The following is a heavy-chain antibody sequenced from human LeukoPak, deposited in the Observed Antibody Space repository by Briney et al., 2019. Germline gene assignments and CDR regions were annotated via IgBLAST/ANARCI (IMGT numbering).Heavy chain of an antibody. V-gene: IGHV4-34*01. CDR3: ARGHYGSGRSWFDP. D-gene: IGHD3-10*01. Sequence: SETLSLTCAVYGGSFSGYYWSWIRQPPGKGLEWIGGINHSGSTNYNPSLKSRVTISVDTSKNQFSLKLSSVTAADTAVYYCARGHYGSGRSWFDPWGQGTLVTVSS. J-gene: IGHJ5*02. CDR2: INHSGST. CDR1: GGSFSGYY.